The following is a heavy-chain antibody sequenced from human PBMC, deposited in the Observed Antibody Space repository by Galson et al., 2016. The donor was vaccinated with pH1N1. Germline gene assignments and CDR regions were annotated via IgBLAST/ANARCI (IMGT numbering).Heavy chain of an antibody. CDR1: GFTFRSYA. CDR2: ISGGGTI. D-gene: IGHD6-19*01. V-gene: IGHV3-23*01. CDR3: AKDKRSGWSVVGGFMDH. J-gene: IGHJ4*02. Sequence: SLRLSCAVSGFTFRSYAMNWVRQAPGKGPEWVSVISGGGTIHYADSVRGRFTISRDNSNNTVYLQMNSLRAEDTGVYYCAKDKRSGWSVVGGFMDHWGQGTLVTVSP.